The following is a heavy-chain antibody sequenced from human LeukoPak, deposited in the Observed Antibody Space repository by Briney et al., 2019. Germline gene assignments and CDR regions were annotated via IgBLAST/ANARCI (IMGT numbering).Heavy chain of an antibody. D-gene: IGHD6-19*01. CDR3: AKPGGLDDY. J-gene: IGHJ4*02. Sequence: GGSLRLSCAASGFTFSTYAMSWVRQAPGKGLEWVSLISGSGGSIDYADSVKGRFTISRDNSKNTLYLQMNSLRAEDTAVYYCAKPGGLDDYWGQGTLVTVSS. CDR2: ISGSGGSI. CDR1: GFTFSTYA. V-gene: IGHV3-23*01.